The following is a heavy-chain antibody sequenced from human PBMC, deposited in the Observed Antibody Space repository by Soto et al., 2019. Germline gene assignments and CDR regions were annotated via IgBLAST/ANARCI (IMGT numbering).Heavy chain of an antibody. J-gene: IGHJ4*02. V-gene: IGHV4-30-4*01. CDR1: GGYISSGGYY. D-gene: IGHD4-4*01. Sequence: SETLSLTCTVSGGYISSGGYYWSWIRQPPGKGPEWIGYIYYSGTTYYNPSLKSRVTISVDTSKNQFSLKLSSVTAADTAVYYCARSRNSDYVPQYWGQGTLVTVSS. CDR2: IYYSGTT. CDR3: ARSRNSDYVPQY.